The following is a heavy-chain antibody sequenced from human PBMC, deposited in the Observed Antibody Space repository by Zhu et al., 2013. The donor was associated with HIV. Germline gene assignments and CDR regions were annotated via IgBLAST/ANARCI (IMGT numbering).Heavy chain of an antibody. V-gene: IGHV4-59*11. CDR2: IYYSGST. CDR1: GGSINGLY. J-gene: IGHJ3*02. Sequence: QVQLQESGPGLVKPSETLSLTCTVSGGSINGLYWSWIRQPPGKGLEWIGYIYYSGSTNYNPSLKSRVTISVDTSKSQFSLKLSSVTAADTAVYYCARGDLFIAARVHAAFDIWGQGTMVTVSS. CDR3: ARGDLFIAARVHAAFDI. D-gene: IGHD6-6*01.